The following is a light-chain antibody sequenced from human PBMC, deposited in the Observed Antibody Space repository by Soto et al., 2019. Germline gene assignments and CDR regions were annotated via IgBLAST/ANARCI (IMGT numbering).Light chain of an antibody. CDR1: QSISSD. CDR3: QQYNNRPYT. J-gene: IGKJ2*01. CDR2: GAS. V-gene: IGKV3-15*01. Sequence: EIMMTQSPDTLSVSPGERATVSCRASQSISSDFAWFQLKPGQAPRLLIYGASTRASDVPDRFSGSGSGTEFTLTISSLQSEDFAVYYWQQYNNRPYTFGQGTKLEIK.